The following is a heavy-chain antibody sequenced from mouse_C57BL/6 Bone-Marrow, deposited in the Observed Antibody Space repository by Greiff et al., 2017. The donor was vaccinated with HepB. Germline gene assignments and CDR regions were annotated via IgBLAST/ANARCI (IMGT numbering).Heavy chain of an antibody. CDR2: IRNKANGYTT. J-gene: IGHJ1*03. CDR1: GFTFTDYY. CDR3: ARPITTVVAGDWYFDV. V-gene: IGHV7-3*01. D-gene: IGHD1-1*01. Sequence: EVKVVESGGGLVQPGASLRLSCAASGFTFTDYYMSWVRQPPGKALEWLGFIRNKANGYTTEYSASVKGRFTISRDNSQSILYLQMNALRAEDSATYYCARPITTVVAGDWYFDVWGTGTTVTVSS.